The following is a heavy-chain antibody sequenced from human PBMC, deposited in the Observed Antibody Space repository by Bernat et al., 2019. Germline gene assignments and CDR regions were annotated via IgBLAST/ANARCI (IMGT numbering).Heavy chain of an antibody. CDR2: ISYDGSDK. CDR3: ARRPEDGDYYFDY. Sequence: QVQLVESGGGVVQPGRSLRLSCAASGFTFSSYGMYWVRQAPGKGLEWVAVISYDGSDKYHADSVKGRFTISRDSSKNTLYLQMNSLRTEDTAVYYCARRPEDGDYYFDYWGQGTLVTVSS. J-gene: IGHJ4*02. CDR1: GFTFSSYG. D-gene: IGHD4-17*01. V-gene: IGHV3-30*03.